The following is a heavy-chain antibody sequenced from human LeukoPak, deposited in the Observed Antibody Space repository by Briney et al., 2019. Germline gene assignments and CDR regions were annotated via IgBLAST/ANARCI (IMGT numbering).Heavy chain of an antibody. D-gene: IGHD2-2*01. CDR3: AKGRDKYQLLSKNWFDP. V-gene: IGHV3-9*01. J-gene: IGHJ5*02. CDR2: ISWNSGSI. CDR1: GFTFDDYA. Sequence: GRSLRLSCAASGFTFDDYAMHWVRQAPGKGLEWASGISWNSGSIGYADSVKGRFTISRDNAKNSLYLQMNSLRAEDTALYYCAKGRDKYQLLSKNWFDPWGQGTLVTVSS.